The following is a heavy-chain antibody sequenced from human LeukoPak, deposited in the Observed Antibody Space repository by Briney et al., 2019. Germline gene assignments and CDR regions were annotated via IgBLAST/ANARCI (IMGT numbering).Heavy chain of an antibody. CDR1: GFTFSSYS. Sequence: GGSLRLSCAASGFTFSSYSMNWVRQAPGKGLEWVSYISSSSSTIYYADSVKGRFTISRDNAKNSLYLQMNSLRAEDTAVYYCARDRWGGYRNYYYYGMDVWGQGTTVTVSS. V-gene: IGHV3-48*04. CDR3: ARDRWGGYRNYYYYGMDV. J-gene: IGHJ6*02. D-gene: IGHD6-25*01. CDR2: ISSSSSTI.